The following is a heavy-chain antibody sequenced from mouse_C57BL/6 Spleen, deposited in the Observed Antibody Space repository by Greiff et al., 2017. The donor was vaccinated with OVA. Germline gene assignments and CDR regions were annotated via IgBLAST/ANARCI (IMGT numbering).Heavy chain of an antibody. V-gene: IGHV5-16*01. J-gene: IGHJ1*03. CDR2: INYDGSST. CDR1: GFTFSDYY. D-gene: IGHD2-1*01. CDR3: ARESIYYGNYEGDWYFDV. Sequence: EVQLVESEGGLVQPGSSMKLSCTASGFTFSDYYMAWVRQVPEKGLEWVANINYDGSSTYYLDSLKSRFIISRDNAKNILYLQMSSLKSEDTATYYCARESIYYGNYEGDWYFDVWGTGTTVTVSS.